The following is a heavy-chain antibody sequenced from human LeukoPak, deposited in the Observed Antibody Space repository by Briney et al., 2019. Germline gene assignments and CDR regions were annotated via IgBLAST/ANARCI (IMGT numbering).Heavy chain of an antibody. J-gene: IGHJ2*01. Sequence: PGGSLRLSCAAAGFTFSNYDMHWVRHPSGRGLEWVSAIDAAGDTNYPDSVKGRIAISRENAKNSLYLQMNCLRLGDTAVYYCARRAYGDYGRWYYDLWGRGTLVTVSS. CDR2: IDAAGDT. CDR3: ARRAYGDYGRWYYDL. D-gene: IGHD4-17*01. V-gene: IGHV3-13*01. CDR1: GFTFSNYD.